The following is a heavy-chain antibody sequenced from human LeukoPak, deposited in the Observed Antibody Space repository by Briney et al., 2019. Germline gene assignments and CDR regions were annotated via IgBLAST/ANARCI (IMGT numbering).Heavy chain of an antibody. Sequence: GASVKVSCKASGYTFTGYYMHWVRQAPGQGLEWMGWINPNSGGTNYAQKFQGWVTMTRDTSISTAYMELSRLRSGDTAVYYCARGNNSSSWYEALYWGQGTLVTVSS. D-gene: IGHD6-13*01. CDR1: GYTFTGYY. CDR2: INPNSGGT. V-gene: IGHV1-2*04. CDR3: ARGNNSSSWYEALY. J-gene: IGHJ4*02.